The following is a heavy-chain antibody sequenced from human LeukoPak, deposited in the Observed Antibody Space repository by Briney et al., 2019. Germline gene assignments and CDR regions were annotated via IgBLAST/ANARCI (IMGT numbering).Heavy chain of an antibody. CDR2: IYPGDSDT. V-gene: IGHV5-51*01. Sequence: GKALQISCKGSGYSFTCYWIGGVGAMTGKGLEWMGIIYPGDSDTRYSPSFQGQVTISADKSISTAYLQWSSLKASDTAMYYCATAVGATTGYDNWGQGTLVTVSS. D-gene: IGHD1-26*01. J-gene: IGHJ4*02. CDR1: GYSFTCYW. CDR3: ATAVGATTGYDN.